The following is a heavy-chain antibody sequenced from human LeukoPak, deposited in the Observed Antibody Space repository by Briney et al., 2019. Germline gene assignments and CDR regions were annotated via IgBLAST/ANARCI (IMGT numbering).Heavy chain of an antibody. CDR1: GGSISSYY. V-gene: IGHV4-59*08. D-gene: IGHD2-15*01. J-gene: IGHJ5*02. CDR2: IYYSGST. CDR3: ARLAGFSGWFDP. Sequence: SETLSLTCTVSGGSISSYYWSWIRQPPGKGLEWIGYIYYSGSTSYNPSLKSRVTISVDTSKNQFSLKLSSVTAADTAVYYCARLAGFSGWFDPWGQGTLVTVSS.